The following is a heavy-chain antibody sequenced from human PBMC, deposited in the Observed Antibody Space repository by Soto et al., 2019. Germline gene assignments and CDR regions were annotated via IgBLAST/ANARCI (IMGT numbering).Heavy chain of an antibody. Sequence: QVQLQESGPGLVKPSQTLSLTCTVSGGSISSGDYYWSWIRQPPGKGLEWIGYIYYSGSTYYNPSHQRRVTSSVDTSKTHFPRKALSVTAAGTAVYYCASYPAYGSGSYYDYWGQGTLVTVSS. V-gene: IGHV4-30-4*01. CDR2: IYYSGST. J-gene: IGHJ4*02. CDR1: GGSISSGDYY. D-gene: IGHD3-10*01. CDR3: ASYPAYGSGSYYDY.